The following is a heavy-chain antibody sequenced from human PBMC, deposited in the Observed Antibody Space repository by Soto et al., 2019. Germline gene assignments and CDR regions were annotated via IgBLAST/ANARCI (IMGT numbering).Heavy chain of an antibody. Sequence: EVQLVESGGGLVKPGGSLRLSCAAYGFTFSSYSMNWVRQAPGKGLEWVSSISSSSSYIFYADSVKGRFTISRDNAKNSLYLQMNSLRAEDTAVYYCARDRISARQVYYFDYWGQGTLVTVSS. D-gene: IGHD6-6*01. CDR3: ARDRISARQVYYFDY. CDR2: ISSSSSYI. V-gene: IGHV3-21*01. J-gene: IGHJ4*02. CDR1: GFTFSSYS.